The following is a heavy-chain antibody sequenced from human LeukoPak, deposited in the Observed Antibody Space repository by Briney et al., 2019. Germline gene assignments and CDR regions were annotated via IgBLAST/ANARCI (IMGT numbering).Heavy chain of an antibody. Sequence: PSETLSRTCAVYGGSFRGYYWSWIRQPPGKGLEWIGEINHSGSTNYNPSLKSRVTISVDTSKNQFSLKLSSVTAADTAVYYCARGRVAGSLDYWGQGTLVTVSS. V-gene: IGHV4-34*01. J-gene: IGHJ4*02. CDR1: GGSFRGYY. D-gene: IGHD6-19*01. CDR2: INHSGST. CDR3: ARGRVAGSLDY.